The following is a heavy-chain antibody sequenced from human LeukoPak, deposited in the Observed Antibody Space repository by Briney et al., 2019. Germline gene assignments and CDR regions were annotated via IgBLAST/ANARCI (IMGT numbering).Heavy chain of an antibody. CDR1: GGSISSSSYY. CDR3: ATSLGLDTAMVNYYYYGMDV. CDR2: IYYSGST. V-gene: IGHV4-39*07. D-gene: IGHD5-18*01. Sequence: SETLSLTCTVSGGSISSSSYYWGWIRQPPGKGLEWIGSIYYSGSTYYNPSLKSRVTISVDTSKNQFSLKLSSVTAADTAVYYCATSLGLDTAMVNYYYYGMDVWGQGTTVTISS. J-gene: IGHJ6*02.